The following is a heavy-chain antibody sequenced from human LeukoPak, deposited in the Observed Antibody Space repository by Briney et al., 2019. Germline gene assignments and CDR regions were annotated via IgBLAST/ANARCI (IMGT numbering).Heavy chain of an antibody. J-gene: IGHJ4*02. CDR1: GYTFTSYG. D-gene: IGHD3-22*01. CDR2: ISAYNGNT. Sequence: ASVKVSCKASGYTFTSYGISWLRQAPGQGLEWMGWISAYNGNTNYAQKLQGRVTMTTDTSTSTAYMELRSLRSDDTAVYYCARIGYYDSSGYHFDYWGQGTLVTVSS. V-gene: IGHV1-18*01. CDR3: ARIGYYDSSGYHFDY.